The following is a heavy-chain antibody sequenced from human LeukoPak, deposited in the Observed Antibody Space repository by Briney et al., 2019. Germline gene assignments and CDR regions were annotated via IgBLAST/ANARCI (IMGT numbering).Heavy chain of an antibody. CDR2: VSYSGTTT. Sequence: GESLKISCSASGFTFSSYSIMWVRQAPGKGLEWVSYVSYSGTTTYYADSVKGRFTISRDNGRNSVSLQMDSLRDEDTAEYFCARADRDGNKRILDWGQGTLVSVSS. V-gene: IGHV3-48*02. CDR3: ARADRDGNKRILD. D-gene: IGHD5-24*01. CDR1: GFTFSSYS. J-gene: IGHJ4*02.